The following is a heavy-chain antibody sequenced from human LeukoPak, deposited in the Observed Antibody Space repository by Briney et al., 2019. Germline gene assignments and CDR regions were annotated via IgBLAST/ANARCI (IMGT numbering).Heavy chain of an antibody. D-gene: IGHD4-17*01. CDR1: GGSISSSNW. J-gene: IGHJ4*02. Sequence: SGTLSLTCAVSGGSISSSNWWSWVRQPPGKGLEWIGEIYHSGSTNYNPSLKSRVTISLDKSKNQFSLKLNSVTAADTAVYYCASYGDYNYFDFWGQGTLVTVSS. CDR3: ASYGDYNYFDF. CDR2: IYHSGST. V-gene: IGHV4-4*02.